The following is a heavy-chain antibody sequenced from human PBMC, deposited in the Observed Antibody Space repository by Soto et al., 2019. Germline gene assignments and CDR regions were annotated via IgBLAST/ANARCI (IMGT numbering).Heavy chain of an antibody. J-gene: IGHJ6*02. CDR3: ARGDIVVVPAVGGYYYYGMDV. CDR1: GGSFSGYY. Sequence: DTLSLTCAVYGGSFSGYYWSWIRQPPGKGLEWIGEINHSGSTNYNPSLKSRVTISVDTSKNQFSLKLSSVTAADTAVYYCARGDIVVVPAVGGYYYYGMDVWGQGTTVTVSS. CDR2: INHSGST. V-gene: IGHV4-34*01. D-gene: IGHD2-2*01.